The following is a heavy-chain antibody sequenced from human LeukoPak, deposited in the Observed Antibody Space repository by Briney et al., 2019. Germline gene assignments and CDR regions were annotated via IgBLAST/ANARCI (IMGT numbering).Heavy chain of an antibody. CDR2: IYNDDST. Sequence: PGGSLRLSCAASGFTVSSNYMTWVRQAPGKGLEWVSVIYNDDSTYYADSVKGRFTISRDNSKNTLYLQMNSLRAEDTAVYYCARDGVAPGIYFDYWGQGTLVTVSS. CDR1: GFTVSSNY. V-gene: IGHV3-53*01. J-gene: IGHJ4*02. D-gene: IGHD2-2*01. CDR3: ARDGVAPGIYFDY.